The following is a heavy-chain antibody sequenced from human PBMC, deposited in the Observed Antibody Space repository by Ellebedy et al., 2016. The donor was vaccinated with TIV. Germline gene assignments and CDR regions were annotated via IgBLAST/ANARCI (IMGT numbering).Heavy chain of an antibody. CDR2: SYSGGGT. V-gene: IGHV3-23*01. Sequence: GESLKISCAASGFTFSSYAMSWVRQAPGKGLEWVSVSYSGGGTSYADSVKGRFTIFRDTSKNTLFLQMNSLRAEDTAVYYCARTHLYGLDWGQGTLVTVSS. J-gene: IGHJ4*02. CDR1: GFTFSSYA. CDR3: ARTHLYGLD. D-gene: IGHD3-10*01.